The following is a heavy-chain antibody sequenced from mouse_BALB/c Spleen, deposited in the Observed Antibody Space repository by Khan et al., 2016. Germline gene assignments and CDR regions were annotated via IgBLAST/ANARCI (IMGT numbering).Heavy chain of an antibody. CDR3: QTGITTVVATSGHA. D-gene: IGHD1-1*01. CDR2: INTNTGET. J-gene: IGHJ2*01. CDR1: GYTFTNFG. V-gene: IGHV9-3-1*01. Sequence: QIQLVQSGPELKKPGETVKISCKAAGYTFTNFGINWVRQAPGKGLEWMDWINTNTGETTYADDFKGRFAFSLETSASTAYLQINNLKNEDTATXFCQTGITTVVATSGHAWGQGTALAASS.